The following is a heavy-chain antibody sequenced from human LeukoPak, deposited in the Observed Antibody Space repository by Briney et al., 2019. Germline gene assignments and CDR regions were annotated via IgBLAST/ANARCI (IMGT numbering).Heavy chain of an antibody. Sequence: SETLSLTCTVSGGSISSYYWSWIRQPPGKGLEWIGYIYYSGSTNYIPSLKSRVTISVDTSKNQFSLKLSSVTAADTAVYYCARGVVGGAVDYWGQGTLVTVSS. V-gene: IGHV4-59*08. J-gene: IGHJ4*02. CDR2: IYYSGST. CDR3: ARGVVGGAVDY. CDR1: GGSISSYY. D-gene: IGHD3-3*01.